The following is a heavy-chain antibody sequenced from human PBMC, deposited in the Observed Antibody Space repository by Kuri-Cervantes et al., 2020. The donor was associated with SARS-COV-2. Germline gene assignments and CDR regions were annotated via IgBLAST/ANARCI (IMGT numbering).Heavy chain of an antibody. CDR2: IKSKTDGGTT. D-gene: IGHD3-22*01. CDR3: TTPYYYDSSGYGFYYYMDV. Sequence: ETLSLTCAASGFTFSNAWMSWVRLAPGKGLEWVGRIKSKTDGGTTDYAAPVKGRFTISRDDSKNTLYLQMNSLKTEDTAVYYCTTPYYYDSSGYGFYYYMDVWGKGTTVTVSS. V-gene: IGHV3-15*01. J-gene: IGHJ6*03. CDR1: GFTFSNAW.